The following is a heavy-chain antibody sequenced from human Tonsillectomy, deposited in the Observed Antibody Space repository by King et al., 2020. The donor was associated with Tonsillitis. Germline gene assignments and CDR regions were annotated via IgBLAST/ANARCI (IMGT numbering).Heavy chain of an antibody. Sequence: VQLVESGAEVKKPGESLKISCKGSGYSFTSYWIGWVRQMHGKGLEWMGIIYPGDSDTRYSPSFQGQVTISADKSISTAYLQWSSLKASDTAMYYCARATYYYDSSGYYSHWYFDLWGRGTLVTVSS. CDR3: ARATYYYDSSGYYSHWYFDL. D-gene: IGHD3-22*01. CDR1: GYSFTSYW. CDR2: IYPGDSDT. V-gene: IGHV5-51*03. J-gene: IGHJ2*01.